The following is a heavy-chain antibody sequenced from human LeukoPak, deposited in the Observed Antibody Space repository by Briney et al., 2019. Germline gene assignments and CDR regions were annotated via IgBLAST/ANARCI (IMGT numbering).Heavy chain of an antibody. Sequence: TSVKVSCKASGGTFSSYAISWVRQAPGQGLEWMGRIIPIFGIANYAHKFQGRVTITADKSTRTAYMELSSLRSEDRGVYYCAIARSYYYDSSGYYPAFDYWGQGTLVTVSS. CDR2: IIPIFGIA. CDR3: AIARSYYYDSSGYYPAFDY. J-gene: IGHJ4*02. D-gene: IGHD3-22*01. V-gene: IGHV1-69*04. CDR1: GGTFSSYA.